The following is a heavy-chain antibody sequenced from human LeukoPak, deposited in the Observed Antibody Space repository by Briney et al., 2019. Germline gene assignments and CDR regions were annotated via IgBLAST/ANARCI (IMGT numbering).Heavy chain of an antibody. CDR1: GGTFSSYA. V-gene: IGHV1-69*06. D-gene: IGHD3-22*01. CDR3: ARKVPNDSSGYYYRGQFDP. CDR2: IIPIFGTA. J-gene: IGHJ5*02. Sequence: SVKVSCKASGGTFSSYAISWVRQSPGQGLEWMGGIIPIFGTANYAQKFQGRVTITADKSTSTAYMELSSLRSEDTAVYYCARKVPNDSSGYYYRGQFDPWGQGTLVTVSS.